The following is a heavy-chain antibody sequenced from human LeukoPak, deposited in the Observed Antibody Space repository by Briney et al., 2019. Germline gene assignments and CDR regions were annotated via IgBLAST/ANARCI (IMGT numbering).Heavy chain of an antibody. D-gene: IGHD6-19*01. CDR2: MNPNSGNT. V-gene: IGHV1-8*01. CDR3: TRGSSGRRDN. Sequence: ASVTVSLKSSVYTFTSCDINWVRQATGQGREWMGWMNPNSGNTGYGQSFQGRITMTRDISIGTAYMELSNLTSEDTAIYYCTRGSSGRRDNWGQGTLVTVSA. CDR1: VYTFTSCD. J-gene: IGHJ4*02.